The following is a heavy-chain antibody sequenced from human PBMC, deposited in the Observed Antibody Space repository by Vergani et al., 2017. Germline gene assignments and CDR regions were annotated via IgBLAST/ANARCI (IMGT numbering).Heavy chain of an antibody. D-gene: IGHD2-15*01. J-gene: IGHJ5*02. Sequence: QVQLVQSGSEVKKPGASVKVSCRASGYTFTNYALNWVRQAPGQGLEWMGWINSNSGNPTYAQGFKGRFVFSLDSSVSTSYLQINSLQPEDTAVYYCVRTPSVSCTGGSCYSGWFDPWGQGTLVTVSS. V-gene: IGHV7-4-1*02. CDR3: VRTPSVSCTGGSCYSGWFDP. CDR1: GYTFTNYA. CDR2: INSNSGNP.